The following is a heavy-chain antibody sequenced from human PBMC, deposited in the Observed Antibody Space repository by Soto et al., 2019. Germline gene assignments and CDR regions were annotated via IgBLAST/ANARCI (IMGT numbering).Heavy chain of an antibody. CDR1: GFTFSSYW. D-gene: IGHD6-19*01. J-gene: IGHJ3*02. CDR2: IKQDGSEK. V-gene: IGHV3-7*02. CDR3: ARSSGWYFDI. Sequence: EVQLVESGGGLVQPGGSLRLSCAASGFTFSSYWISWVRQAPGKGLEWVANIKQDGSEKCYVDSVKGRFTISRDNAKNSLYLQMNSLRAEDTAVYYCARSSGWYFDIWGQGTMVTVSS.